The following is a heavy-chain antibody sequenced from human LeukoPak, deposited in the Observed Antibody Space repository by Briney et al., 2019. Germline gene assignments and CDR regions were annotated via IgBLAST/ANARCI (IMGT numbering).Heavy chain of an antibody. Sequence: ASVKVSCKASGYTFTSYGISWVRQAPGQGLEWMGWISAYNGNTNYAQKLQGRVTMTTDTSTSTAYMELRSLRSEDTAVYYCARGPGYCSGGSCYALYYFDYWGQGTLVTVSS. V-gene: IGHV1-18*01. CDR2: ISAYNGNT. J-gene: IGHJ4*02. CDR3: ARGPGYCSGGSCYALYYFDY. CDR1: GYTFTSYG. D-gene: IGHD2-15*01.